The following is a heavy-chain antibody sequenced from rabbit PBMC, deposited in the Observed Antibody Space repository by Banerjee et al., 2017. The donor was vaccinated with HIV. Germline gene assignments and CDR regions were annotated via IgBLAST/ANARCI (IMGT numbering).Heavy chain of an antibody. CDR3: AREPYTDGRPGYAYAFVNYGMDL. CDR2: INTSSGNT. CDR1: GFSFSNKYV. V-gene: IGHV1S45*01. D-gene: IGHD6-1*01. J-gene: IGHJ6*01. Sequence: QEQLEESGGDLVKPEGSLTLTCTASGFSFSNKYVMCWVRQAPGKGLEWIACINTSSGNTVYATWAKGRFTISRPSSTTVALQMTSLTAADPATYFCAREPYTDGRPGYAYAFVNYGMDLWGQGTLVTVS.